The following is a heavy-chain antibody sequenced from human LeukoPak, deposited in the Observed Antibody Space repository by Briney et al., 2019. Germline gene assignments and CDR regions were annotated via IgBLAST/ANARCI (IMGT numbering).Heavy chain of an antibody. D-gene: IGHD3-22*01. CDR3: ARGGYYDSSGYYYVGYFHH. Sequence: GGSLRLSCAASGFTFSSYEMNWVRQAPGKGLEWVSYIIFSGSTIYYADSVKGRFTISRDNAKNSLYVQMNSLRAEDTAVYYCARGGYYDSSGYYYVGYFHHWGQGTLVTVSS. CDR1: GFTFSSYE. CDR2: IIFSGSTI. J-gene: IGHJ1*01. V-gene: IGHV3-48*03.